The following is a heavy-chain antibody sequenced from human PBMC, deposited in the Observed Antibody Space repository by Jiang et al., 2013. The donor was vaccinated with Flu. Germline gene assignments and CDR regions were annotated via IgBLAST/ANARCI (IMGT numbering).Heavy chain of an antibody. J-gene: IGHJ6*02. CDR2: MNPNSGNT. CDR1: GYTFTSYD. V-gene: IGHV1-8*01. Sequence: QLVESGAEVKKPGASVKVSCKASGYTFTSYDINWVRQATGQGLEWMGWMNPNSGNTGYAQKFQGRVTMTRNTSISTAYMELSSLRSEDTAVYYCARVEIGPWDYGMDVWGQGTTVTVSS. CDR3: ARVEIGPWDYGMDV. D-gene: IGHD1-1*01.